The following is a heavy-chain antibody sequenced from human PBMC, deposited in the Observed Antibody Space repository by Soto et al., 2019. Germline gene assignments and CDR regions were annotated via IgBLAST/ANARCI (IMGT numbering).Heavy chain of an antibody. J-gene: IGHJ4*02. D-gene: IGHD5-12*01. CDR2: INPSGGSA. V-gene: IGHV1-46*01. CDR3: ARSPPLGWLPSWHVDY. CDR1: GYTFTTYY. Sequence: QVQLVQSGAEVKKPGASVKVSCKASGYTFTTYYIHWVRQAPGQGLEWIGVINPSGGSATYTQNSEDRVTLTRDTSTSTVTMELGSLTTDDTALYYCARSPPLGWLPSWHVDYWGQGARVTVSS.